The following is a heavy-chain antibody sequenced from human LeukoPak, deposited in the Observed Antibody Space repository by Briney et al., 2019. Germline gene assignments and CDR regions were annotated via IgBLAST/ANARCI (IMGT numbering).Heavy chain of an antibody. V-gene: IGHV4-39*01. CDR2: IYYSGST. J-gene: IGHJ2*01. CDR3: ARPEVWYFDL. Sequence: PSETLSLTCTVSGGSISSSSYYWGWIRQPPGKGLEWIGSIYYSGSTYYNPSLKSRVTISVDTSKNQFSLKLSSVTAADTAVYYCARPEVWYFDLWGRGTLVTVSS. CDR1: GGSISSSSYY.